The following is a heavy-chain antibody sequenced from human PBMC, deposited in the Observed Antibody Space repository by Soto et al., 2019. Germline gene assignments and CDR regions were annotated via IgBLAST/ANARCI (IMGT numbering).Heavy chain of an antibody. CDR1: GYSITSGFY. CDR2: ISYSAKT. V-gene: IGHV4-38-2*01. CDR3: TRGAGAPWVRFDS. J-gene: IGHJ4*02. D-gene: IGHD3-16*01. Sequence: ETLSLTCGVSGYSITSGFYWGWVRQSPGKGLEWIGTISYSAKTFYNPSLASRFSMAVDSSKNQFSLRLTSVTAADTALYYCTRGAGAPWVRFDSWGRGILVTVSS.